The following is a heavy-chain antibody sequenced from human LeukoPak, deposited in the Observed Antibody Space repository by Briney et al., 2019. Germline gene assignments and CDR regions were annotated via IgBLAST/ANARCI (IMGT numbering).Heavy chain of an antibody. J-gene: IGHJ4*01. V-gene: IGHV4-39*01. CDR2: IYNSGTT. CDR3: ASRVYGLGSFNY. CDR1: GDSISSTSYY. Sequence: PSETLSLTCTVSGDSISSTSYYWDWIRQPPGKGLEWIGSIYNSGTTYYNPSLKSRVTISVDTSKNQFSLKVSSVTAADTAVYYCASRVYGLGSFNYWGQGTLFTVSS. D-gene: IGHD3-10*01.